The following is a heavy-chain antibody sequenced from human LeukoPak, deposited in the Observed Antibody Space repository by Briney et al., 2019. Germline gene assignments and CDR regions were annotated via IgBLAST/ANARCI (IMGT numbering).Heavy chain of an antibody. CDR1: GFTFSRYA. CDR2: ISGSGGST. V-gene: IGHV3-23*01. J-gene: IGHJ6*02. Sequence: PGASLRLSCAASGFTFSRYAMNWVRQAPGKGLDWVSAISGSGGSTYYADSVKGRFTISRDNSKNTLYLQMNSLRAEDTAVYYCARFSSDYYYYGMDVWGQGATVTVSS. CDR3: ARFSSDYYYYGMDV. D-gene: IGHD6-6*01.